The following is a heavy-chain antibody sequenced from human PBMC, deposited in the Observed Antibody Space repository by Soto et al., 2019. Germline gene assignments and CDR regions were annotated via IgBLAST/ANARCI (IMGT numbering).Heavy chain of an antibody. CDR1: GGSISSSSYY. V-gene: IGHV4-39*01. CDR3: ARWVGRGPTGTTGGPDY. J-gene: IGHJ4*02. D-gene: IGHD1-1*01. Sequence: QLQLQESGPGLVKPSETLSLTCTVSGGSISSSSYYWGWIRQPPGKGLEWIGSIYYSGSTYYNPSLKSRVTISVDTSKNQFSLKLSSVTAADTAVYYCARWVGRGPTGTTGGPDYWGQGTLVTVSS. CDR2: IYYSGST.